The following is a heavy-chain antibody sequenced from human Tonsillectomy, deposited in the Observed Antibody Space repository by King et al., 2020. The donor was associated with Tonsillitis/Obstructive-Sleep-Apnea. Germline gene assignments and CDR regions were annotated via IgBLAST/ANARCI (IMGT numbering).Heavy chain of an antibody. CDR2: IKSKTDGGTT. D-gene: IGHD3-3*01. J-gene: IGHJ6*02. V-gene: IGHV3-15*07. CDR1: GFTFSNAW. CDR3: TTDPSPYVVWSASPVWDYYYGMDV. Sequence: VQLVESGGGLVKPGGSLRLSCAASGFTFSNAWMNWVRQAPGKGLEWVGRIKSKTDGGTTDYAAPVKGRFTISRDDSKHTLYLQMNSLKTEDTAVYYCTTDPSPYVVWSASPVWDYYYGMDVWGQGTTVTVSS.